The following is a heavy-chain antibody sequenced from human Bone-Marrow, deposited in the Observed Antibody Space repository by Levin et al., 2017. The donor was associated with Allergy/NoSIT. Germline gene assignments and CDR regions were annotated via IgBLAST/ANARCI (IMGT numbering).Heavy chain of an antibody. J-gene: IGHJ4*02. Sequence: SETLSLTCTVSDDFFSSYYWNWIRQPPGEGLEWIGYIYKSGTTKYNPSLESRVTISVDTSKKKLSLNLSSVTAADTAVYYCARGHPGYNFGNEHFDNWGQGILVTVSS. V-gene: IGHV4-59*13. CDR3: ARGHPGYNFGNEHFDN. D-gene: IGHD5-18*01. CDR1: DDFFSSYY. CDR2: IYKSGTT.